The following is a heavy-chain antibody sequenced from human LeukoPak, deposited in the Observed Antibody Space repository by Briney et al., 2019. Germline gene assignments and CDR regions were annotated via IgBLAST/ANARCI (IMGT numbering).Heavy chain of an antibody. CDR3: VRVTGSGCSSTSCYTDY. CDR1: GGSISSSSYY. J-gene: IGHJ4*02. CDR2: IYYSGST. Sequence: SETLSLTCTVSGGSISSSSYYWGWIRQPPGKGLEWIGTIYYSGSTYYNPSLKSRVTISVDTSKNQFSLKLSSVTAADTAVYYCVRVTGSGCSSTSCYTDYRGQGTLVTVSS. D-gene: IGHD2-2*02. V-gene: IGHV4-39*01.